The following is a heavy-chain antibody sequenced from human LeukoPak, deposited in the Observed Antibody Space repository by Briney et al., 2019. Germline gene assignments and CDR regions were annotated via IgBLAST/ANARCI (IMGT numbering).Heavy chain of an antibody. D-gene: IGHD2/OR15-2a*01. J-gene: IGHJ6*04. V-gene: IGHV4-59*01. CDR1: GRSIADNY. CDR2: IHSGGNT. Sequence: SETLSLTCSVSGRSIADNYWMWIRQPPGKGLEWIGYIHSGGNTNYNPALKSGATFSIATSRTQFSLILTSVSAADTAGYYCATQYYHINVWGKGTSVTVSS. CDR3: ATQYYHINV.